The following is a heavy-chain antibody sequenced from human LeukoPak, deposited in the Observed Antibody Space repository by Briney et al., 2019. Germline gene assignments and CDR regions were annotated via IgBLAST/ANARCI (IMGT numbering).Heavy chain of an antibody. CDR3: ARDRGRLYFGELLPYYFDY. D-gene: IGHD3-10*01. CDR2: ISSSGSTI. CDR1: GFTFSGSA. J-gene: IGHJ4*02. V-gene: IGHV3-48*03. Sequence: GGSLRLSCEASGFTFSGSAMNWVRQAPGKGLEWVSFISSSGSTIYYADSVKGRLTISRDNAKSSLYLQMNSLRAEDTAVYYCARDRGRLYFGELLPYYFDYWGQGTLVTVSS.